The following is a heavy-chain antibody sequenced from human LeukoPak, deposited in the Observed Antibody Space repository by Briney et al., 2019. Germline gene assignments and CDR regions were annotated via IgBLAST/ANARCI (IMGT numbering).Heavy chain of an antibody. CDR3: ARGPNYDFWSGYYT. J-gene: IGHJ5*02. V-gene: IGHV3-30*04. CDR2: ISNDGRNT. CDR1: GFTFSTYA. Sequence: GGSLRLSCAASGFTFSTYAMHWVRQAPGKGLEWVAAISNDGRNTHYADSVKGRLTVSRDNSKTTLYLQMNSLRVEDTAVYYCARGPNYDFWSGYYTWGQETLVTVSS. D-gene: IGHD3-3*01.